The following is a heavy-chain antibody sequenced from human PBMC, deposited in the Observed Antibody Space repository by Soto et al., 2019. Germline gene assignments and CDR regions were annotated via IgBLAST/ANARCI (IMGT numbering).Heavy chain of an antibody. D-gene: IGHD3-22*01. Sequence: QVQLQESGLGLVKPSQTLSLACTVSGDSINTPHYYWSWIRQPPGKGLEWIGYIYYSGSTYYNPSLKSRVTISEDMYKNQFSLRLSSVTAPDTAVYYCPRGYYYDNSGWPPGEWSQGTLVTVSS. J-gene: IGHJ4*02. CDR3: PRGYYYDNSGWPPGE. V-gene: IGHV4-30-4*01. CDR1: GDSINTPHYY. CDR2: IYYSGST.